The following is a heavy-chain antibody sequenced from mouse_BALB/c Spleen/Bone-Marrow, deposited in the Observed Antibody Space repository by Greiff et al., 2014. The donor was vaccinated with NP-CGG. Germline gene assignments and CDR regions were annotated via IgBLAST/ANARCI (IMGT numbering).Heavy chain of an antibody. CDR2: ILPGSGTT. CDR1: GYTFSNYW. Sequence: QVQLQQSGAELMKPGASVKISCKATGYTFSNYWIEWVKQRPGHGLEWIGEILPGSGTTNYNEKFDDKAAFTADTSSNTAYMQLSSLTSEDSAVYYCARGLPLDFWGQGTTLTVS. V-gene: IGHV1-9*01. CDR3: ARGLPLDF. J-gene: IGHJ2*01. D-gene: IGHD2-4*01.